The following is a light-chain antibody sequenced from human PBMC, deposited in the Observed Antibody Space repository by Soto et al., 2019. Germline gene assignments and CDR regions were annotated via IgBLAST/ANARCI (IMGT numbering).Light chain of an antibody. CDR1: QSVGSTF. Sequence: EIVLTQSPGTLSLSPGERATLSCRASQSVGSTFLAWYQQKPGQAPRLLIYGVSTRATGIPDRFSGSWSGTDFTLSISRLEPEDFAVYYCWQFVSSPPRTFGQGTKVEIK. V-gene: IGKV3-20*01. CDR3: WQFVSSPPRT. J-gene: IGKJ1*01. CDR2: GVS.